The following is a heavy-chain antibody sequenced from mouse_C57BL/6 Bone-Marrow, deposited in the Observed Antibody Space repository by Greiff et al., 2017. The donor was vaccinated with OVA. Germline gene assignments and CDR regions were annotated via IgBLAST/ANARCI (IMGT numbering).Heavy chain of an antibody. CDR1: GYTFTSYW. V-gene: IGHV1-59*01. CDR3: ARIGDY. CDR2: IAPSASYT. Sequence: VQLQQPGAELVRPGTSVKLSCKASGYTFTSYWMHWVTQRPGQGLEWLGVIAPSASYTNYNQKFKGQATLTVDTSSSTAYMQLSSLTSEDSAVYYCARIGDYWGQGTTLTVSS. J-gene: IGHJ2*01.